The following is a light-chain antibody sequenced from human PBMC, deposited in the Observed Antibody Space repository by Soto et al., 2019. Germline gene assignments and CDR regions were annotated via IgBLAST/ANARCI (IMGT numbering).Light chain of an antibody. CDR2: GAS. CDR1: QNISDN. J-gene: IGKJ1*01. CDR3: QHYNSYSEA. V-gene: IGKV3-15*01. Sequence: EIVLTQSPAALSVSPGERATLSCRASQNISDNLAWYQQNPRQAPRLLISGASTRATGVPARFSGSGSGTEFTLTISSLQSEDFAVYYCQHYNSYSEAFGQGTKVELK.